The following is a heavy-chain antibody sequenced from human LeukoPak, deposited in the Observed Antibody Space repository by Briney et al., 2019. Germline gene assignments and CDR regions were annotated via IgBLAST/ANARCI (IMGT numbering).Heavy chain of an antibody. Sequence: GGSLRLSCAASGFIFSSYSMNWVRQAPGKGLEWVSCIGTSNSYIYYADSVKGRFTVSRDNAKNSLYLQMNSLRAEDTAVYYCARDGVVGGTDFDYWGQGTLVTVSS. J-gene: IGHJ4*02. CDR2: IGTSNSYI. V-gene: IGHV3-21*01. D-gene: IGHD3-3*01. CDR1: GFIFSSYS. CDR3: ARDGVVGGTDFDY.